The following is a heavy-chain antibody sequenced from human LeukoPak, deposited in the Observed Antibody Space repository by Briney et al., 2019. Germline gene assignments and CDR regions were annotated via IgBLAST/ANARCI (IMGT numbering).Heavy chain of an antibody. V-gene: IGHV3-7*01. D-gene: IGHD3-16*01. CDR3: AREGQITTGYYYYMDV. CDR2: IKQDGSEK. CDR1: GFTFSNYW. J-gene: IGHJ6*03. Sequence: GGSLRLSCATSGFTFSNYWMSWVRQAPGKGLEWVANIKQDGSEKYYVDSVKGRFTISRENAKSSLYLQMNSLRVDDMAVYYCAREGQITTGYYYYMDVWGKGSTVTVSS.